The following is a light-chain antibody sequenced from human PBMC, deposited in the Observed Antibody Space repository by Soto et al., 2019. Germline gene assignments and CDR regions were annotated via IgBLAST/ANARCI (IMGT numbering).Light chain of an antibody. Sequence: DIEMTQSPSSLSASVGDRVTITCRASQTINNHLNWYQQKAGKAPELLIYAASNLRRGVPSRFSGRGSGTDFTLTISSLQPEDFATYHCQQSNSPPYTFGQGTKLEI. V-gene: IGKV1-39*01. CDR3: QQSNSPPYT. J-gene: IGKJ2*01. CDR1: QTINNH. CDR2: AAS.